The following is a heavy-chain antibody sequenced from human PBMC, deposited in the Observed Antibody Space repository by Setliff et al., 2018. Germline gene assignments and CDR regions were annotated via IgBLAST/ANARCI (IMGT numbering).Heavy chain of an antibody. CDR1: GGSISSSSCY. Sequence: SETLSLTCTVSGGSISSSSCYWGWIRQPPGKGLEWIGSIYYSGSTYYNPSLKSRVTISVDTSKNQFSLKLSSVTAADTAVYYCARSVVVIAYDAFDIWGQGTMVTVSS. V-gene: IGHV4-39*01. J-gene: IGHJ3*02. CDR3: ARSVVVIAYDAFDI. CDR2: IYYSGST. D-gene: IGHD2-21*01.